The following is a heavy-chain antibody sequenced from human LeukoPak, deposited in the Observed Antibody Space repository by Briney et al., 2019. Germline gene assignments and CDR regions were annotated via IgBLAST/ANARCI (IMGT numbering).Heavy chain of an antibody. D-gene: IGHD3-22*01. CDR1: GFIFSNYE. CDR2: ISSRGNII. CDR3: ARNNYYDSSGYDY. J-gene: IGHJ4*02. Sequence: GGSLRLSCAASGFIFSNYEMKWVRQAPGKGLEWVAYISSRGNIIYYADSVKGRFTISRDNAKNSVYLQMNSLRAEDTAVYYCARNNYYDSSGYDYWGQGTLVTVSS. V-gene: IGHV3-48*03.